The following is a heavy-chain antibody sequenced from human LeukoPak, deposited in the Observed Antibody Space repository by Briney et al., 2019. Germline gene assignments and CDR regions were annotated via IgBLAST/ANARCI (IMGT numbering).Heavy chain of an antibody. V-gene: IGHV3-23*01. Sequence: GGSLRLSCAASGFTFSSYTMSWVRQAPGKGLEWVSGITSSGTHTYYVDSVKGRLTISRDNSKNMLYVQMTSLRAEDTAVYYCGHPQLPWGQGTLVTVSS. J-gene: IGHJ4*02. CDR3: GHPQLP. CDR1: GFTFSSYT. CDR2: ITSSGTHT. D-gene: IGHD1-1*01.